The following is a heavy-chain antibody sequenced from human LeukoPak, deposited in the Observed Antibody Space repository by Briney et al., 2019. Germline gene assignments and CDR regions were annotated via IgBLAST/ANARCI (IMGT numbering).Heavy chain of an antibody. CDR2: IYSAGGT. D-gene: IGHD3-10*01. CDR1: GFTVSSNY. J-gene: IGHJ4*02. V-gene: IGHV3-53*01. CDR3: ARVERSSRVHYFDY. Sequence: PGGSLRLSCAASGFTVSSNYMTWVRQAPGKGLEWVSLIYSAGGTYYTDSVKGRFTISRHSSKYTLNLHMSSLRAEDTAIYFCARVERSSRVHYFDYWGQGTLVTVSS.